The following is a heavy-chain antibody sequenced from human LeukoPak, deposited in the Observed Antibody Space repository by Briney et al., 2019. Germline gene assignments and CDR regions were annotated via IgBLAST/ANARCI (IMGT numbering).Heavy chain of an antibody. CDR1: GGSISSGGYY. V-gene: IGHV4-30-2*01. Sequence: SETLSLTCTVSGGSISSGGYYWSWIRQPPGKGLEWIGYIYHSGSTYYNPSLKSRVTISVDRSKNQFSLKLSSVTAADTAVYYCAREFIVVVPAAIGWRWFDPWGQGTLVTVSS. D-gene: IGHD2-2*02. CDR2: IYHSGST. CDR3: AREFIVVVPAAIGWRWFDP. J-gene: IGHJ5*02.